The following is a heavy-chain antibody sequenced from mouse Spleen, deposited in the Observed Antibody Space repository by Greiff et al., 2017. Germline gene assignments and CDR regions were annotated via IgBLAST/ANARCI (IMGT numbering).Heavy chain of an antibody. V-gene: IGHV1-42*01. CDR2: INPSTGGT. J-gene: IGHJ1*01. CDR1: GYSFTGYY. CDR3: AKKTYWYFDV. Sequence: VQLQQSGPELVKPGASVKISCKASGYSFTGYYMNWVKQSPEKSLEWIGEINPSTGGTTYNQKFKAKATLTVDKSSSTAYMQLKSLTSEDSAVYYCAKKTYWYFDVWGAGTTVTVSS.